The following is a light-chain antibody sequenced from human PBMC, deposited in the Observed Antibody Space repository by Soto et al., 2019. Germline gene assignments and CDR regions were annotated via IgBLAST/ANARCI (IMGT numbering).Light chain of an antibody. J-gene: IGLJ3*02. Sequence: ALTQPASVSESPGQSISISCGGGRNDIGTYNLVSWYQQHPGKAPKLIIYEGNKRPSGVSNRFSGSRSGNTASLTISGLQAEDEADYYCCSYTDGSSLLFGGGTKVTVL. CDR3: CSYTDGSSLL. V-gene: IGLV2-23*01. CDR1: RNDIGTYNL. CDR2: EGN.